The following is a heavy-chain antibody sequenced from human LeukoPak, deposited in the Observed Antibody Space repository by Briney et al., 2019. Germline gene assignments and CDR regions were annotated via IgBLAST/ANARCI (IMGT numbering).Heavy chain of an antibody. CDR3: ARRIYDFWSCGRSEDNWFDP. CDR2: ISAYNGNT. D-gene: IGHD3-3*01. V-gene: IGHV1-18*01. Sequence: GASVKVSCKASGYTFTSYGISWVRQAPGQGLEWMGWISAYNGNTNYAQKLQGRVTMTTDTSTSTAYMELRILRSDDTAVYYCARRIYDFWSCGRSEDNWFDPWGQGTLVTVSS. CDR1: GYTFTSYG. J-gene: IGHJ5*02.